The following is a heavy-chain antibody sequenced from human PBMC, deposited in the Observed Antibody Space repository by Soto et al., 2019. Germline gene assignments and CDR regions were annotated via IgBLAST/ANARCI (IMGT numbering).Heavy chain of an antibody. CDR1: GYTFTSYG. D-gene: IGHD6-19*01. CDR3: ARTFIAVAVVGGHYFDY. Sequence: ASVKVFCKASGYTFTSYGISWVRQAPGQGLEWMGWISAYNGNTNYAQKLQGRVTMTTDTSTSTAYMELRSLRSDDTAVYYCARTFIAVAVVGGHYFDYWGQGTLVTVSS. J-gene: IGHJ4*02. CDR2: ISAYNGNT. V-gene: IGHV1-18*01.